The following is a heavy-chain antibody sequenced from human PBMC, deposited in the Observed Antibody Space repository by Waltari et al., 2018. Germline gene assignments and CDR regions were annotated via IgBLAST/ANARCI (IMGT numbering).Heavy chain of an antibody. CDR2: IIPIFGTA. CDR3: ATSYGGNSDYYYYMDV. V-gene: IGHV1-69*12. J-gene: IGHJ6*03. CDR1: GGTFSSYA. Sequence: QVQLVQSGAEVKKPGSSVKVSCKASGGTFSSYAISWVRQAPGQGLEWMGGIIPIFGTASYAQKFQGRVTITADESTSTAYMELSSLRSEDTAVYYCATSYGGNSDYYYYMDVWGKGTTVTISS. D-gene: IGHD2-21*02.